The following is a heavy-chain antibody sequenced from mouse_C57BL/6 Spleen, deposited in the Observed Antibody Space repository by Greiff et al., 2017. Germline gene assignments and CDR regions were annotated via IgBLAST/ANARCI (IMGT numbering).Heavy chain of an antibody. J-gene: IGHJ3*01. V-gene: IGHV1-64*01. Sequence: VQLQQPGAELVKPGASVKLSCKASGYTFTSYWMHWVKQRPGQGLEWIGMIHPNSGSTNYNEKVKSQATLTVDKSSSTAYMQLSSLTSEDSAVYYCARRDYGSRFAYWGQGTLVTVSA. CDR1: GYTFTSYW. CDR2: IHPNSGST. D-gene: IGHD1-1*01. CDR3: ARRDYGSRFAY.